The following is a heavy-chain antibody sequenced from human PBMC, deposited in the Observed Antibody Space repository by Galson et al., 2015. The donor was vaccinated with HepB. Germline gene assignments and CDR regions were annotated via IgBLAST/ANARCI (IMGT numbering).Heavy chain of an antibody. CDR2: ISAYNGNT. Sequence: SVKVSCKASGYTFTSHDINWVRQATGQGLEWMGWISAYNGNTNYAQKLQGRVTMTTDTSTSTAYMELRSLRSDDTAVYYCARDEVVVVPAAYRLPFDPWGQGTLVTVSS. CDR3: ARDEVVVVPAAYRLPFDP. D-gene: IGHD2-2*01. V-gene: IGHV1-18*01. J-gene: IGHJ5*02. CDR1: GYTFTSHD.